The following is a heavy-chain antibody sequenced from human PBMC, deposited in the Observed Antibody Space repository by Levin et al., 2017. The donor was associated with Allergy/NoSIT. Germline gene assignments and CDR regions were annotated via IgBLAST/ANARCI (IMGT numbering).Heavy chain of an antibody. CDR3: ARVEVTDDNASDDYGMDV. J-gene: IGHJ6*02. V-gene: IGHV1-18*01. D-gene: IGHD3-16*01. Sequence: ASVKVSCKASGYTFTSYGISWVRQAPGQGLEWMGWISAYNGNTNYAQKLQGRVTMTTDTSTSTAYMELRSLRSDDTAVYYCARVEVTDDNASDDYGMDVWGQGTTVTVSS. CDR2: ISAYNGNT. CDR1: GYTFTSYG.